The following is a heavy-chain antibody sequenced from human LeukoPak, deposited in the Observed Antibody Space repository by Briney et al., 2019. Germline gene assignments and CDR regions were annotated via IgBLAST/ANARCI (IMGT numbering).Heavy chain of an antibody. V-gene: IGHV1-46*01. Sequence: ASVRVSCKAFGYTFTSNYMHWVRQAPGQGPEWMGVISPSGGSTTYAQKFQGRVTLTRDTSISTAYMELSRLRSDDTAVYYCARDRHYYDSSGYYPYHAFDIWGQGTMVTVSS. CDR1: GYTFTSNY. D-gene: IGHD3-22*01. J-gene: IGHJ3*02. CDR3: ARDRHYYDSSGYYPYHAFDI. CDR2: ISPSGGST.